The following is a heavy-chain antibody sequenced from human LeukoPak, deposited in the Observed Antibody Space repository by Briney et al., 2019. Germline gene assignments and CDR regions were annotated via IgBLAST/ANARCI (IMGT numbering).Heavy chain of an antibody. D-gene: IGHD3-9*01. CDR2: ISRSSSYI. V-gene: IGHV3-21*01. Sequence: GGSLRLSCAASGFTFSSYSMNWVRQAPGKGLEWVSSISRSSSYIYYADSVKGRFTISRDNAKNSLYLQMNSLRAEDTAVYYCARDRYDILTAPYYFDYWGQGTLVTVSS. J-gene: IGHJ4*02. CDR1: GFTFSSYS. CDR3: ARDRYDILTAPYYFDY.